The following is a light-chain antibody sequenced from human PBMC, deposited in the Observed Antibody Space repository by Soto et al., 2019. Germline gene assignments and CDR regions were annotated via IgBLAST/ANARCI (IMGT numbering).Light chain of an antibody. CDR1: SSDVGGYNY. CDR2: DVS. CDR3: CSYAGSYTFV. Sequence: QSALTQPRSVSGSPGQSVTISCIGTSSDVGGYNYVSWYQQHPGKTPKVMIYDVSNRPSGVPDRFSGSKSGNTASLTISGRQAEDEAGYYCCSYAGSYTFVFGGGTKLTVL. V-gene: IGLV2-11*01. J-gene: IGLJ2*01.